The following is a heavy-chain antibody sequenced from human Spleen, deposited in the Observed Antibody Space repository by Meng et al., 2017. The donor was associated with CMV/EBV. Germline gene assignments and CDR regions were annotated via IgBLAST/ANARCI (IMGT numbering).Heavy chain of an antibody. CDR2: INSDGSST. D-gene: IGHD3-3*01. CDR1: GFTFSSYW. V-gene: IGHV3-74*01. CDR3: AKNYYDFWTGLYYYYGMDV. J-gene: IGHJ6*02. Sequence: GESLKISCAASGFTFSSYWMHWVRQAPGKGLVWVSRINSDGSSTSYADSVKGRFTISRDNSKNTLYLQMNSLRAEDTAVYYCAKNYYDFWTGLYYYYGMDVWGQGTTVTVSS.